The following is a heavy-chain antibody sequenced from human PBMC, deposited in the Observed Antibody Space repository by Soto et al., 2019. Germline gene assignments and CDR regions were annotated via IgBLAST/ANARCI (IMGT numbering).Heavy chain of an antibody. CDR1: GAPITSNNW. CDR3: ARSGGVGATAYDY. D-gene: IGHD1-26*01. V-gene: IGHV4-4*02. CDR2: IHHSETT. Sequence: SETLSLTCAVSGAPITSNNWWAWLRRSPGKGLEWIGEIHHSETTNYNPSLNSRVSISVDKSKNQFSLKLSSVTAADTAAYYCARSGGVGATAYDYWGQGTLITVSS. J-gene: IGHJ4*02.